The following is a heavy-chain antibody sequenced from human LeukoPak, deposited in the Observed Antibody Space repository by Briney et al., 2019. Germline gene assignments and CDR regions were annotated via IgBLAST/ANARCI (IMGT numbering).Heavy chain of an antibody. CDR1: ARSIRNYY. Sequence: SETLSLTCNISARSIRNYYWTWFRQPPGKGLEWIGYVYYSGSTNYNPSLKSRVTISMDTSKNQFYLKLSSVTAADTAVYYCARETLEGKFDPWGEGILVSVSS. CDR2: VYYSGST. J-gene: IGHJ5*02. V-gene: IGHV4-59*01. D-gene: IGHD1-1*01. CDR3: ARETLEGKFDP.